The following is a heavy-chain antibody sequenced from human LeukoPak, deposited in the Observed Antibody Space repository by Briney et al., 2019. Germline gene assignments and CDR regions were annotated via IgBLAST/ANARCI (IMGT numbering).Heavy chain of an antibody. J-gene: IGHJ4*02. CDR3: AKGAYDYVWGSLIDY. D-gene: IGHD3-16*01. Sequence: GGSLRLSCAASGFTFSSYGMHWVRQAPGKGLEWVAVISYDGSNKYYADSVKGRFTISRDNSKNTLYLPMNSLRAEDTAVYYCAKGAYDYVWGSLIDYWGQGTLVTVSS. V-gene: IGHV3-30*18. CDR1: GFTFSSYG. CDR2: ISYDGSNK.